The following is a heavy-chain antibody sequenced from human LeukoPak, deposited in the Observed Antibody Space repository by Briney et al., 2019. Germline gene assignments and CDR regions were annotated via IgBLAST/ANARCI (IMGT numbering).Heavy chain of an antibody. D-gene: IGHD5-18*01. CDR2: ISYDGSNK. Sequence: GRSLRLSCAASGFTFSSYAMHWVRQAPGKGLEWVAVISYDGSNKYYADSVKGRFTISRDNSKNTLYLQMNSLRAEDTAVYYCARDRYSYGYNWFDPWGQGTLVTVSS. J-gene: IGHJ5*02. V-gene: IGHV3-30-3*01. CDR1: GFTFSSYA. CDR3: ARDRYSYGYNWFDP.